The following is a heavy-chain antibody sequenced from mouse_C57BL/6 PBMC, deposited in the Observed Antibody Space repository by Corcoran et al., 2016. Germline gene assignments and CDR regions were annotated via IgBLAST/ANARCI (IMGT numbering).Heavy chain of an antibody. D-gene: IGHD2-5*01. CDR1: GYTFTDYY. Sequence: EVQLQQSGPVLVKPGASVKMSCKASGYTFTDYYMNWVKQSHGKSLEWIGVINPYNGGTSYNQKFKGKATLTVDKSSSTAYMELNSLTSEDSAVYYCARLGSNYVYYFDYWGQGTTLTVSS. CDR2: INPYNGGT. J-gene: IGHJ2*01. V-gene: IGHV1-19*01. CDR3: ARLGSNYVYYFDY.